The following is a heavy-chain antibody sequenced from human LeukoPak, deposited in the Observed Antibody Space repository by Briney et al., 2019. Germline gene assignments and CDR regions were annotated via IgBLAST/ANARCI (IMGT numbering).Heavy chain of an antibody. CDR3: ARDPGDYRTYYFDY. D-gene: IGHD4-17*01. CDR1: GFTFSSYS. V-gene: IGHV3-21*01. J-gene: IGHJ4*02. Sequence: GGSLRLSRAASGFTFSSYSMNWVRQAPGKGLEWVSSISSSSSYIYYADSVKGRFTISRDNAKNSLYLQMNSLRAEDTAVYYCARDPGDYRTYYFDYWGQGTLVTVSS. CDR2: ISSSSSYI.